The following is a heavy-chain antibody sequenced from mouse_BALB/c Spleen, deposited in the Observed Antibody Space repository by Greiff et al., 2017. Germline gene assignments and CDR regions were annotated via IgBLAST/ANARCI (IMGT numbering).Heavy chain of an antibody. V-gene: IGHV1-7*01. CDR2: INPSTGYT. CDR1: GYTFTSYW. J-gene: IGHJ2*01. Sequence: QVQLKQSGAELAKPGASVKMSCKASGYTFTSYWMHWVKQRPGQGLEWIGYINPSTGYTEYNQKFKDKATLTADKSSSTAYMQLSSLTSEDSAVYYCARGGGNYYFDYWGQGTTLTVSS. CDR3: ARGGGNYYFDY. D-gene: IGHD2-1*01.